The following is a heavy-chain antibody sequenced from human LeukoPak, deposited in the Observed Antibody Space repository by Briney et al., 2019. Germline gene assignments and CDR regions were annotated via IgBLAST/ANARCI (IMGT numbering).Heavy chain of an antibody. V-gene: IGHV3-66*01. J-gene: IGHJ5*02. CDR2: IYSGGST. D-gene: IGHD1-26*01. CDR3: ARDRRGGSYYGS. Sequence: GGSLRLSCAASGFTFSSNYMSWVRQAPGKGLEWVSVIYSGGSTYYADSVKGRFTISRDNSKNTLYLQMNSLRAEDTAVYYCARDRRGGSYYGSWGQGTLVTVSS. CDR1: GFTFSSNY.